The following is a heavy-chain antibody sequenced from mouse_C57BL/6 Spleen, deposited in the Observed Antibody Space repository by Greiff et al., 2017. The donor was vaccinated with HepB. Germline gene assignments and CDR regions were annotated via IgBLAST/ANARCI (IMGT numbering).Heavy chain of an antibody. J-gene: IGHJ3*01. D-gene: IGHD4-1*01. CDR3: ARSLAGTKAWFAY. Sequence: VQLQQSGAELVKPGASVKLSCTASGFNIKDYYKHWVKQRTEQGLEWIGRIDPEDGETKYSPKFQGKATITADTSSNTAYQQLSSLTSEDTAVYYCARSLAGTKAWFAYWGQGTLVTVSA. V-gene: IGHV14-2*01. CDR1: GFNIKDYY. CDR2: IDPEDGET.